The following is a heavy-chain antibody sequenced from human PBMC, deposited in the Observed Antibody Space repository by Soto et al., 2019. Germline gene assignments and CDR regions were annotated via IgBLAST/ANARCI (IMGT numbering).Heavy chain of an antibody. CDR3: ARECSYDSSGYYFYYYYGMDV. D-gene: IGHD3-22*01. Sequence: GASVKVSCKASGYTFTSYGISWVRQAPGQRLEWMGWISAYNGNTNYAQKLRGRVTMTTDTSTSTAYLELRSLRSDHTAVHYCARECSYDSSGYYFYYYYGMDVCGQGTTVTVSS. CDR2: ISAYNGNT. V-gene: IGHV1-18*01. CDR1: GYTFTSYG. J-gene: IGHJ6*02.